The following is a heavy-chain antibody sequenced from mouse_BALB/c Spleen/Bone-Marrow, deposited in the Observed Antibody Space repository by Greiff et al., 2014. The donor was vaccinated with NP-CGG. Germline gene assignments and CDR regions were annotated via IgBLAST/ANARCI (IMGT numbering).Heavy chain of an antibody. CDR3: AREGNPYAMDY. D-gene: IGHD2-1*01. CDR1: GYTFTSYY. V-gene: IGHV1S56*01. Sequence: QVQLQQSGPELVKPGASVRISCKASGYTFTSYYIQWVKQRPGQGLEWIGWIYPGNVNTKYNEKFKGKATLTADKSSSTAYMQLSSLTSEDSAVYFCAREGNPYAMDYWGQGTSVTVSS. J-gene: IGHJ4*01. CDR2: IYPGNVNT.